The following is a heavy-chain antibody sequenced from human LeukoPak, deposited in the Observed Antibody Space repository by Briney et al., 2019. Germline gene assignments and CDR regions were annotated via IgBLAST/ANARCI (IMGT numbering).Heavy chain of an antibody. J-gene: IGHJ3*01. CDR3: ARIRDGYNDAYDL. Sequence: GASVKVSCKASGYTFTSYTIHWVRQAPGQVLEWMGLINPDGGNTNYAQNFQGRVTLTRDTSTSTVYMELSSLRSEDTAIYYCARIRDGYNDAYDLWGQGTVVTVPS. D-gene: IGHD5-24*01. CDR1: GYTFTSYT. V-gene: IGHV1-46*01. CDR2: INPDGGNT.